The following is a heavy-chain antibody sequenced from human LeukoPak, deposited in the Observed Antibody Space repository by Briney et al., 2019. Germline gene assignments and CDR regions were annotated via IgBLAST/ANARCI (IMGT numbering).Heavy chain of an antibody. D-gene: IGHD6-6*01. CDR3: AKGLSSPNYYYGMDV. J-gene: IGHJ6*02. CDR1: GITFSSYA. V-gene: IGHV3-23*01. CDR2: ISGSGVST. Sequence: GGSLRLSCAASGITFSSYAMSWVRQAPGKGLAWVSSISGSGVSTYYADSVKGRFTISRDNSKNTLYLQMNSLRAEDTAVYYCAKGLSSPNYYYGMDVWGQGTTVTVSS.